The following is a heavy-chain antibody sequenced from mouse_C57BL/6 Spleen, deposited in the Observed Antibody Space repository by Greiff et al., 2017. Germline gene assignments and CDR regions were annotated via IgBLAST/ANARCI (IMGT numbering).Heavy chain of an antibody. Sequence: VQLQQSGAELVRPGTSVKVSCKASGYAFTNYLIEWVKQRPGQGLGWIGVINPGSGGTNYNEKFKGKATLTADKSSSTAYMQLSSLTSEDSAVYFCARLTIFDYWGQGTTLTVSS. J-gene: IGHJ2*01. V-gene: IGHV1-54*01. CDR3: ARLTIFDY. CDR2: INPGSGGT. CDR1: GYAFTNYL.